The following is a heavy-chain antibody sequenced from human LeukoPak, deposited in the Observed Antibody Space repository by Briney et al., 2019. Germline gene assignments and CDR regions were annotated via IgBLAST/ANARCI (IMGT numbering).Heavy chain of an antibody. Sequence: PGGSLRLSCAASGFTFSSYGMSWVRQAPGKGLEWVSAISGSGGSTYYADSVKGRFTISRDNSKNTLYLQMNSLRAEDTAVYFCARDSVAVTDPDFDLWGRGTLVTVSS. V-gene: IGHV3-23*01. CDR3: ARDSVAVTDPDFDL. J-gene: IGHJ2*01. CDR2: ISGSGGST. D-gene: IGHD6-19*01. CDR1: GFTFSSYG.